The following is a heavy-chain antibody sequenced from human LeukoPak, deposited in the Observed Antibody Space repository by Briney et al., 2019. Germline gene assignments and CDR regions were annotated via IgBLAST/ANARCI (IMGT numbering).Heavy chain of an antibody. J-gene: IGHJ4*02. CDR1: GGSISSSSYY. D-gene: IGHD3-3*01. CDR2: IYYSGST. Sequence: SETLSLTCTVSGGSISSSSYYWGWIRQPPGKGLEWIGSIYYSGSTYYNPSLKSRVTISVDTSKNQFSLKLSSVTAADTAVYYCARRPVFDFWSGYLENYWGQGTLVTVSS. V-gene: IGHV4-39*01. CDR3: ARRPVFDFWSGYLENY.